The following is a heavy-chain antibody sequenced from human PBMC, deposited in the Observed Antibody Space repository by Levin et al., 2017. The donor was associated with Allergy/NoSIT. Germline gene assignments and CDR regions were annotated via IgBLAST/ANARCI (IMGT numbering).Heavy chain of an antibody. CDR3: ATLWDGYYYYYYMDV. D-gene: IGHD1-26*01. J-gene: IGHJ6*03. CDR1: GFTFSSYG. CDR2: ISFDGSNK. V-gene: IGHV3-30*03. Sequence: GGSLRLSCAASGFTFSSYGMHWVRQAPGKGLEWVAVISFDGSNKYYADSVKGRFTISRDNSKNTLYLQMNSLRAEDTAVYYCATLWDGYYYYYYMDVWGKGTTVTVSS.